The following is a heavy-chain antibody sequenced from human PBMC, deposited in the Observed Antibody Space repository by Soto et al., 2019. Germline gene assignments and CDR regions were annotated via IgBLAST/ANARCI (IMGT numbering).Heavy chain of an antibody. V-gene: IGHV6-1*01. Sequence: PSQTLSLTCAISGDSVSSNSAAWNWIRQSPSRGLEWLGRTYYRSRWCHDYAVSVKSRITINPDTSKTQFSLHLNSVTPEGTAVYYCARDEGYYDSSGYRGGAFDIWGQGTMVTVSS. CDR3: ARDEGYYDSSGYRGGAFDI. CDR1: GDSVSSNSAA. CDR2: TYYRSRWCH. J-gene: IGHJ3*02. D-gene: IGHD3-22*01.